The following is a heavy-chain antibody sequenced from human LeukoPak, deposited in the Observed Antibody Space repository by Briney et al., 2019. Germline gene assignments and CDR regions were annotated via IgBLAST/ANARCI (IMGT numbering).Heavy chain of an antibody. D-gene: IGHD5-18*01. CDR1: GYIFTNYG. V-gene: IGHV1-18*01. CDR2: ISTYNGHT. J-gene: IGHJ4*02. CDR3: ARDEGYSYGPRSFDY. Sequence: GASVKVSCKASGYIFTNYGISWMRQAPGQGLEWMGWISTYNGHTNYAQKLQGRVTMTTDTSTSTAYMELRSLRSDDTAVYYCARDEGYSYGPRSFDYWGQGTLVTVSS.